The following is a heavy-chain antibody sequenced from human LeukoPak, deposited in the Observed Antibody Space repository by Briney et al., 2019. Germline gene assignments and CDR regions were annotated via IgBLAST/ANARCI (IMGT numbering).Heavy chain of an antibody. J-gene: IGHJ6*02. CDR1: GYTFTSYC. CDR2: ISAYNGNT. CDR3: ARDLGQWLVYYYYGMDV. Sequence: ASVKVSCKASGYTFTSYCISWVRQAPGQGLEWMGWISAYNGNTNYAQKLQGRVTMTTDTSTSTAYMELRSLRSDDTAVYYCARDLGQWLVYYYYGMDVWGQGTTVTVSS. D-gene: IGHD6-19*01. V-gene: IGHV1-18*01.